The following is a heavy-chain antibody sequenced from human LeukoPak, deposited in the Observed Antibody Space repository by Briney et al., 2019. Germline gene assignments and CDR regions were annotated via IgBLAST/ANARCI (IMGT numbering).Heavy chain of an antibody. CDR1: GLDLSDAW. V-gene: IGHV3-15*01. J-gene: IGHJ4*02. D-gene: IGHD3-22*01. Sequence: PGGSLRLFCAASGLDLSDAWVVDVRQTRGKGGECLGRIKSKPDGVATVYTAPVDDRFTISRDQSKNKLYLHLISLKIEDTAVYFCTTDHAWAHFYDSRVYYFDYWGQGTLVTVSS. CDR3: TTDHAWAHFYDSRVYYFDY. CDR2: IKSKPDGVAT.